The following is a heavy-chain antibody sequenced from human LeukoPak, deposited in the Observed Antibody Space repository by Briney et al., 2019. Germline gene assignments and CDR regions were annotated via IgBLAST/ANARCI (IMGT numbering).Heavy chain of an antibody. CDR3: AKGGWYGDLDY. J-gene: IGHJ4*02. D-gene: IGHD6-19*01. V-gene: IGHV3-15*01. CDR1: GFTFSIAW. CDR2: IYSKADGGTT. Sequence: GGSLRLSCAASGFTFSIAWMSWVRQAPGKGLEWVGRIYSKADGGTTDCAAPVKGRFTISRDDSKNTLYLQMSSLKTEDSAVYYCAKGGWYGDLDYWGQGTLVTVSS.